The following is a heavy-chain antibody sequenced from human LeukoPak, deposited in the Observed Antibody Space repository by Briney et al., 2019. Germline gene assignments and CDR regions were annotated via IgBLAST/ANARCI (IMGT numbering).Heavy chain of an antibody. D-gene: IGHD7-27*01. CDR3: ARARWGSDPPYYYYMDV. Sequence: PSETLSLTCAVYGGSFSGYYWSWIRQPPGKGLEWIGEINHSGSTNYNPSLKSRVTISVDTSKNQFSLKLSSVTAADTAVYYCARARWGSDPPYYYYMDVWGKGTTVTVSS. CDR1: GGSFSGYY. CDR2: INHSGST. J-gene: IGHJ6*03. V-gene: IGHV4-34*01.